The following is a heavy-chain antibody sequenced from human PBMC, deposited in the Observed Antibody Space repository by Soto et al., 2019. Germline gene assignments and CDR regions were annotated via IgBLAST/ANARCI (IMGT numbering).Heavy chain of an antibody. D-gene: IGHD6-19*01. CDR2: IYSGGST. V-gene: IGHV3-53*01. J-gene: IGHJ3*01. Sequence: EVQLVESGGGLIQPGGSLRLSCAGSGFIVSSYYMSWVRQAPGKGLEWISVIYSGGSTYYADSVKGRFTISRDNSENTLYLQLNRLRAEDTGVYYCAKSGGNGWFADAFDVWGQGTMVTVSS. CDR3: AKSGGNGWFADAFDV. CDR1: GFIVSSYY.